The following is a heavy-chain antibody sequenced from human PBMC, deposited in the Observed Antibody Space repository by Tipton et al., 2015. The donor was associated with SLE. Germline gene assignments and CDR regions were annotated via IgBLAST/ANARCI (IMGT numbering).Heavy chain of an antibody. J-gene: IGHJ4*02. CDR1: GASISSYY. CDR2: VYDIEFT. D-gene: IGHD4-17*01. Sequence: TLSLTCTVSGASISSYYWSWIRQPPGKGLEWIGYVYDIEFTNYNPSLKSRVTISEDTSRQQFSLRLRSLTAADTAVYYCARHAGDYAYFDSWGQGTLVTVSS. CDR3: ARHAGDYAYFDS. V-gene: IGHV4-59*08.